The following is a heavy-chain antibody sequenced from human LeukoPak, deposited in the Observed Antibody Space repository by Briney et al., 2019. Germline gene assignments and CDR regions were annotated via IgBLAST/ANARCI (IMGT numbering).Heavy chain of an antibody. CDR3: AKAKKGDSSGWSERYYFDY. V-gene: IGHV3-23*01. CDR2: ISGSGGST. J-gene: IGHJ4*02. CDR1: GFTFSSYA. Sequence: GGSLRLSCAASGFTFSSYAMSWVRQAPGKGLEWVSAISGSGGSTYYADSVKGRFTISRDNSKNTLYLQMNSLRAEDTAVYYCAKAKKGDSSGWSERYYFDYWGQGTLVTVSS. D-gene: IGHD6-19*01.